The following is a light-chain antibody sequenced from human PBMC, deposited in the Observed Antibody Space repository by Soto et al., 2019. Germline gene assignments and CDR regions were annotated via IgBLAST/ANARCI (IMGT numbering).Light chain of an antibody. Sequence: EIVMTQSPATLSVSPGDGATLSCRASQSVNSNLAWYQQKPGQAPRLLIYGASTRATGIPVRFSGGGSGTEFTLSISSLQSEDFAVYYCQQYDNWPPFTFGQGNKLEIK. V-gene: IGKV3-15*01. J-gene: IGKJ2*01. CDR3: QQYDNWPPFT. CDR2: GAS. CDR1: QSVNSN.